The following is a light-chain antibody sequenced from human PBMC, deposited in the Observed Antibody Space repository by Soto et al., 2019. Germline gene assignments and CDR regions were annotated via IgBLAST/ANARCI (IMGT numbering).Light chain of an antibody. CDR3: QQYGSSPTT. Sequence: EVVVTQSPATLSVSPGEIATLSFSASQSVISSYLAWYQQKPGQAPRLLIYGASSRATGIPDRFSGSGSGTDFTLTISRLEPEDFAVYYCQQYGSSPTTFGQGTKVDI. CDR1: QSVISSY. CDR2: GAS. V-gene: IGKV3-20*01. J-gene: IGKJ1*01.